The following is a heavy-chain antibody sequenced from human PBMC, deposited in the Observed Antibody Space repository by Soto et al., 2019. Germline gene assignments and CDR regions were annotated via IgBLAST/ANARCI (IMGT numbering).Heavy chain of an antibody. D-gene: IGHD3-22*01. J-gene: IGHJ4*02. Sequence: QVQLVESGGGVVQPGRSLRLSCAASGFTFSSYGMHWVRQAPGKGLEWVAVISYDGSNKYYADSVKGRFTIARDNSKNTLYLQMNSLIAENTAVYYCAVENDSSGYYADYWGQGTLVTVSS. CDR3: AVENDSSGYYADY. V-gene: IGHV3-30*03. CDR2: ISYDGSNK. CDR1: GFTFSSYG.